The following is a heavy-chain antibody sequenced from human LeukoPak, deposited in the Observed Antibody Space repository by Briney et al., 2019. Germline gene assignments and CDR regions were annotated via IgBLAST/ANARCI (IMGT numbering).Heavy chain of an antibody. J-gene: IGHJ4*02. V-gene: IGHV3-23*01. CDR1: GFTFGSYA. D-gene: IGHD3-22*01. Sequence: GGSLRLSCAASGFTFGSYAMSWVRQAPGKGLEWVSPISGSGGSTYYADSVKGRFTISRDNSKNTLYLQMNSLRAEDTAVYYCARRYYYDSSGYYAPVWDYWGQGTLVTVSS. CDR2: ISGSGGST. CDR3: ARRYYYDSSGYYAPVWDY.